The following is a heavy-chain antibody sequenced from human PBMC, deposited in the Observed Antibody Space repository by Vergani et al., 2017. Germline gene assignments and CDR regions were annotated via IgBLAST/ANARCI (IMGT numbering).Heavy chain of an antibody. V-gene: IGHV4-34*01. Sequence: QVQLQQWGAGLLKPSETLSLTCAVYGGSFSGYYWSWNRQPPGKGLEWIGEINHSGSTNYNPSLKSRVTISVDTSKNHFSLKLSSVTAADTTVYYCARAPSDYWGQGTLVTVSS. J-gene: IGHJ4*02. CDR3: ARAPSDY. CDR1: GGSFSGYY. CDR2: INHSGST.